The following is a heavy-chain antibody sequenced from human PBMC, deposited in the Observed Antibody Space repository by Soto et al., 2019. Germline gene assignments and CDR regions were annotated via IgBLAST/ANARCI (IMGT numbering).Heavy chain of an antibody. J-gene: IGHJ6*03. CDR1: GFTFSSYS. D-gene: IGHD1-26*01. Sequence: EVQLVESGGGLVKPGGSLRLSCAASGFTFSSYSMNWVRQAPGKGLEWVSFISSSSSYIYYADSVKGRFTISRDNAKNSLYLQMNSLRAEDTAVYYCARASEGGIVVYYMDVWGKGTTVTVSS. CDR2: ISSSSSYI. V-gene: IGHV3-21*01. CDR3: ARASEGGIVVYYMDV.